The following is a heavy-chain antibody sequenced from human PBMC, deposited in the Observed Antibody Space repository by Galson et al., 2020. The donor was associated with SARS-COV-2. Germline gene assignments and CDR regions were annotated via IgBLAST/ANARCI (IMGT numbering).Heavy chain of an antibody. CDR3: ASQEVGREDNWFDP. D-gene: IGHD1-26*01. J-gene: IGHJ5*02. CDR1: GGSISSGGYS. V-gene: IGHV4-30-4*07. CDR2: MYDSGST. Sequence: SQTLSLTCAVSGGSISSGGYSWSWIRQPPGKGLEWIGYMYDSGSTYYNPSLKSRVTISVDTSKNQFSLKLKSVTAADTAVYYCASQEVGREDNWFDPWGQGTLVTVSS.